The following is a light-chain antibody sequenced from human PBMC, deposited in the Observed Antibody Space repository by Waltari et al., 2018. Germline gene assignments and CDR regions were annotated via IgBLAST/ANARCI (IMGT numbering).Light chain of an antibody. J-gene: IGLJ3*02. V-gene: IGLV2-14*03. CDR2: DVS. Sequence: QSALTQPASVSGSPGQSITISCTGTNSDVGFYNYVSWYQQHPGKAPKLLIYDVSVRPSGVSNRFSGSKSGNTASLTISGLQAEDEAEYYGNSYTGSSSWVFGGGTRLTVL. CDR3: NSYTGSSSWV. CDR1: NSDVGFYNY.